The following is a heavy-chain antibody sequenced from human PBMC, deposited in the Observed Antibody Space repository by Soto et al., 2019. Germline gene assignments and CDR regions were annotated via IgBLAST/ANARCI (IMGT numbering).Heavy chain of an antibody. CDR1: GGSISSYY. Sequence: LSLTCTVSGGSISSYYWSWIRQPPGKGLEWIGYIYYSGSTNYNPSLKSRVTISVDTSKNQFSLKLSSVTAADTAVYYCARLTDHGDYVGTFDYRGQATLVTVSS. D-gene: IGHD4-17*01. CDR3: ARLTDHGDYVGTFDY. V-gene: IGHV4-59*08. J-gene: IGHJ4*02. CDR2: IYYSGST.